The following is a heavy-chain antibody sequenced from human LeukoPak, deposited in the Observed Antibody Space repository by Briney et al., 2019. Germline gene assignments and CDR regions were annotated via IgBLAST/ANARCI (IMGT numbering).Heavy chain of an antibody. Sequence: GGSLRLSCAASGFTFLKYVMSWVRQAPGKGLEWVSGISGSGSSTYYADSVKGRFTISRDNSKNTLYLQMNSLRAEDTAVYYCAKSDDSDYWGQGTLVTVSS. D-gene: IGHD2-21*01. V-gene: IGHV3-23*01. CDR3: AKSDDSDY. CDR1: GFTFLKYV. J-gene: IGHJ4*02. CDR2: ISGSGSST.